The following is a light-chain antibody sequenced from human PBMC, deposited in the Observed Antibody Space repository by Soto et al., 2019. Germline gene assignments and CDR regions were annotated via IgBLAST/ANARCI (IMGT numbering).Light chain of an antibody. Sequence: ESVLTQSPGTLSLSPGERATPSCRATQSVTNNYFAWYQQKPGQSPRLLIYGVSSRATDIPDRFSGSGSGTDFTLTISRLEPEDFVMYFCQQYSSLPHTFGQGTKLEVK. J-gene: IGKJ2*01. CDR3: QQYSSLPHT. CDR2: GVS. CDR1: QSVTNNY. V-gene: IGKV3-20*01.